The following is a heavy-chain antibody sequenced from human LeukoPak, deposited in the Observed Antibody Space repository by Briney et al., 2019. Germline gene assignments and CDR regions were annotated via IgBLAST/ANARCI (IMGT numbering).Heavy chain of an antibody. J-gene: IGHJ2*01. CDR2: INHSGST. V-gene: IGHV4-34*01. Sequence: SEALSLTCAVYGGSFSGYYWSWIRQPPGKGLEWIGEINHSGSTNYNPSLKSRVTISVDTSKNQFSLKLSSVTAADTAVYYCARKRYFDLWGRGTLVTVSS. CDR1: GGSFSGYY. CDR3: ARKRYFDL.